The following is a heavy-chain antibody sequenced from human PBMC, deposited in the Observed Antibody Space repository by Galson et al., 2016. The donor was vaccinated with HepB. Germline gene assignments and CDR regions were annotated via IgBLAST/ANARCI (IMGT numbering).Heavy chain of an antibody. Sequence: EPLSLTCTVSGGSITNDYWSWIWIRQPPGKGLEWIGYIHFSGRTDYSPSLKSRVAISLDTSKDQFSLKVTAVTAADTAVYYCAREAGHLGDGQIDVWGQGTTVTVSS. CDR2: IHFSGRT. CDR3: AREAGHLGDGQIDV. D-gene: IGHD3-16*01. V-gene: IGHV4-59*01. CDR1: GGSITNDY. J-gene: IGHJ6*02.